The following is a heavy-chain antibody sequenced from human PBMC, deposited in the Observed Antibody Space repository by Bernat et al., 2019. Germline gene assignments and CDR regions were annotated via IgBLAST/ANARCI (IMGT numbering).Heavy chain of an antibody. Sequence: QVQLVQSGAEVKKPGASVKVSCKASGYTFTGYYMHWVRQAPGQGLEWMGWINPNSGGTNYAQKFQGRVTMTRDTSISTAYMELSRLRSDDTAVYYCARVPILTGYYKRFDYWGQGTLVTVSS. CDR1: GYTFTGYY. CDR2: INPNSGGT. D-gene: IGHD3-9*01. V-gene: IGHV1-2*02. J-gene: IGHJ4*02. CDR3: ARVPILTGYYKRFDY.